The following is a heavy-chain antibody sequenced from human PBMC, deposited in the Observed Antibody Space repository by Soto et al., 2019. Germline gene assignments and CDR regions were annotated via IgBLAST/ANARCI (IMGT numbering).Heavy chain of an antibody. J-gene: IGHJ4*02. CDR1: GYTFTGYY. D-gene: IGHD6-13*01. V-gene: IGHV1-2*04. Sequence: ASVKVSGKASGYTFTGYYMHWVRQAPGQGLEWMGWINPNSGGTNYAQKFQGWVAMTRDTSISTAYMELSRLRSDDTAVYYCAREGIAAAGVFDYWGQGTLVTVSS. CDR3: AREGIAAAGVFDY. CDR2: INPNSGGT.